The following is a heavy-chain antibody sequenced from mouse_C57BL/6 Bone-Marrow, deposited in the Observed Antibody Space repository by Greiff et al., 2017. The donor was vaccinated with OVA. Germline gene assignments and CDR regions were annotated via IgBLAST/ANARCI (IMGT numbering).Heavy chain of an antibody. D-gene: IGHD1-1*01. J-gene: IGHJ2*01. CDR1: GYTFTSYW. Sequence: QVQLQQSGAELVMPGASVKLSCKASGYTFTSYWMHWVKQRPGQGLEWIGEIDPSDSYTNYNQKFKGKSTLTVDKSSSTAYMQLSSLTSEDSAVYYCARDSLYGSSYGYWGQGTTLTVSS. V-gene: IGHV1-69*01. CDR2: IDPSDSYT. CDR3: ARDSLYGSSYGY.